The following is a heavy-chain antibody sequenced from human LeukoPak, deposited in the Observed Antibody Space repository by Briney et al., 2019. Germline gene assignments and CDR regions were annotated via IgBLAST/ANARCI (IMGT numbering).Heavy chain of an antibody. CDR2: ISSSGSTI. D-gene: IGHD3-22*01. CDR3: ARSRCPYYYDSSGCYWYFDL. CDR1: GFTFSDYY. J-gene: IGHJ2*01. V-gene: IGHV3-11*01. Sequence: GGSLRLSCAASGFTFSDYYMSWIRQAPGKGLEWVSYISSSGSTIYYADSVKGRFTISRDNGKNSLYLQMNSLRAEDTAVYYCARSRCPYYYDSSGCYWYFDLWGRGTLVTVSS.